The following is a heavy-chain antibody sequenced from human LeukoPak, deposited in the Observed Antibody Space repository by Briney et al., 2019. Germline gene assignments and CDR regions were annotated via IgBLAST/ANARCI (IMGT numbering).Heavy chain of an antibody. CDR2: INHSGST. CDR1: GGSFSGYY. Sequence: SETLSLTCAVYGGSFSGYYWSWIRQPPGKGLEWIGEINHSGSTNYNPSLKSRVTISVDTSKNQFSLKLSSATAADTAVYYCARVRSGRGDYWGQGTLVTVSS. V-gene: IGHV4-34*01. D-gene: IGHD3-10*01. J-gene: IGHJ4*02. CDR3: ARVRSGRGDY.